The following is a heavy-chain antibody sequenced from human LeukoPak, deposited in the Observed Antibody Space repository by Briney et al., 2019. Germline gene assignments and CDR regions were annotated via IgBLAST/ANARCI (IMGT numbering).Heavy chain of an antibody. V-gene: IGHV1-69*13. J-gene: IGHJ4*02. Sequence: GASVKVSCKASRGTFSSYAISWVRQAPGQGLEWMGGIIPIFGTANYAQKFQGRVTITADESTSTAYMELSSLRSEDTAVYYCARDEGYCSSTSCYGTYWGQGTLVTVS. CDR3: ARDEGYCSSTSCYGTY. CDR1: RGTFSSYA. CDR2: IIPIFGTA. D-gene: IGHD2-2*01.